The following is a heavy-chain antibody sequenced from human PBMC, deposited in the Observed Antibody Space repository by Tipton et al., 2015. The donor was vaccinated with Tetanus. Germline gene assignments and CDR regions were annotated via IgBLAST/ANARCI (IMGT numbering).Heavy chain of an antibody. CDR2: ISGGGHNT. CDR3: TKDVGIVLFDY. J-gene: IGHJ4*02. V-gene: IGHV3-23*01. D-gene: IGHD2-8*01. CDR1: GFTFSDYT. Sequence: SLRLSCAASGFTFSDYTMAWVRQAPGEGLEWVSTISGGGHNTHSADSVQGRFTISRDNSKNTMYLQMNSLRAEDTAVYYCTKDVGIVLFDYWGQGTLVTVSS.